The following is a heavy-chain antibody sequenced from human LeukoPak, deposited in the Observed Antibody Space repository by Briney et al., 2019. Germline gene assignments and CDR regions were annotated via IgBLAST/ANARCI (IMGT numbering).Heavy chain of an antibody. CDR3: STGLYSGSRNVFDV. V-gene: IGHV1-24*01. J-gene: IGHJ3*01. CDR1: EYVLSDLS. CDR2: FEPEDGET. Sequence: ASVKVSCKVSEYVLSDLSIHWVRPAPGKGLEWMGGFEPEDGETIYAQKFQGRVPMTEDTSTDTAYMQLRSLRSEDTAVYYCSTGLYSGSRNVFDVWGQGTMVTVSS. D-gene: IGHD1-26*01.